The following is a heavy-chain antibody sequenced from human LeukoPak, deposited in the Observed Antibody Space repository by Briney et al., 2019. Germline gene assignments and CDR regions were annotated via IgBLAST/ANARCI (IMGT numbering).Heavy chain of an antibody. CDR1: GFTFSSYW. Sequence: PGGSLRLSCAASGFTFSSYWMSWVRQAPGKGLEWVANIKQDGSEKHYVDSVKGRFTISRDNAKNSLYLQMNSLRAEDTAVYYCARDGSIAAAGKIFDYWGQGTLVTVSS. V-gene: IGHV3-7*01. CDR2: IKQDGSEK. CDR3: ARDGSIAAAGKIFDY. J-gene: IGHJ4*02. D-gene: IGHD6-13*01.